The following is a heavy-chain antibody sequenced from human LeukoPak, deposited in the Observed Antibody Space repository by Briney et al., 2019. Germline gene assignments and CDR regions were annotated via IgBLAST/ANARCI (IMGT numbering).Heavy chain of an antibody. CDR2: IQYDRTNE. V-gene: IGHV3-30*02. CDR1: AFTFSSYG. J-gene: IGHJ6*03. CDR3: AKDRCSNGIGCYYYYMEV. Sequence: GGSLRLSCAASAFTFSSYGMHWVRQAPGKGLEWVAYIQYDRTNEQYAHSVKGRFRMSRDNANNLVYLQMNSLRPEDTAVSYCAKDRCSNGIGCYYYYMEVWGKGTTVTISS. D-gene: IGHD2-8*01.